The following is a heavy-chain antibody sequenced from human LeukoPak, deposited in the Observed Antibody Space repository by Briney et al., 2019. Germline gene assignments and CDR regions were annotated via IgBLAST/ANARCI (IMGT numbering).Heavy chain of an antibody. V-gene: IGHV3-49*04. J-gene: IGHJ4*02. D-gene: IGHD2-2*01. Sequence: GGSLRLSCTASGFTFTSYVMTWVRQAPGKGLEWVGFIRSKGYGGTTEYAASVKGRFTISRDDSKSIAYLEMNSLKTEDTAVYYCARLGYCSSTSCRNIDYWGQGTLVTVSS. CDR3: ARLGYCSSTSCRNIDY. CDR2: IRSKGYGGTT. CDR1: GFTFTSYV.